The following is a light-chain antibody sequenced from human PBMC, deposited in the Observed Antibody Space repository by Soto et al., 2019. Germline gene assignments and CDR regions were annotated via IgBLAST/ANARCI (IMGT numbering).Light chain of an antibody. CDR3: SSYTSSSTIYV. CDR2: EVN. Sequence: QSALTQPSSVSGSPRQSITISCTGAISDVGGYTYVSWYQQHPGKAPKLMIYEVNNRPSGVSNRFSGSKSGNTASLTISGLQAEDEADYYCSSYTSSSTIYVFGTGTKVNVL. V-gene: IGLV2-14*01. J-gene: IGLJ1*01. CDR1: ISDVGGYTY.